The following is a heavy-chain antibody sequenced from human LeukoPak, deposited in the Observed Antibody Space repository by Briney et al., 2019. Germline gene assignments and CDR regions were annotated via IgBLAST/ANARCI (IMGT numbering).Heavy chain of an antibody. CDR1: GFTFSSCG. V-gene: IGHV3-30*02. D-gene: IGHD3-22*01. J-gene: IGHJ4*02. CDR3: AKDTGSGYSY. CDR2: IRYDGSNK. Sequence: GGSLRLPCAASGFTFSSCGMHWVRQAPGKGLEWVAFIRYDGSNKYYADSVKGRFTISRDNSKNTLYLQMNSLRAEDTAVYYCAKDTGSGYSYWGQGTLVTVSS.